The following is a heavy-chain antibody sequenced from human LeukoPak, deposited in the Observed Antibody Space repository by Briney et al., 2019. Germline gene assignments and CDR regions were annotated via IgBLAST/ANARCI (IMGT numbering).Heavy chain of an antibody. CDR2: ISGNGGST. Sequence: PGGPLRLSCAASGFTFNTYAMNWVRQVPGKGLEWVSSISGNGGSTYYADSVKGRFTISKDNSKNTLYLQMNTLRAEDTAVYYCAKVTLQEQWLVRGAFDSWGQGTLVTVSS. D-gene: IGHD6-19*01. CDR1: GFTFNTYA. V-gene: IGHV3-23*01. CDR3: AKVTLQEQWLVRGAFDS. J-gene: IGHJ4*02.